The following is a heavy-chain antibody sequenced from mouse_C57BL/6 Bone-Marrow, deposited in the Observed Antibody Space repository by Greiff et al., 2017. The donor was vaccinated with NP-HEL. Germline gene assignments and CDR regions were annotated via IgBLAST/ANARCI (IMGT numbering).Heavy chain of an antibody. CDR2: IYPGSGST. D-gene: IGHD1-1*01. V-gene: IGHV1-55*01. Sequence: VQLQQPGAELVKPGASVKMSCKASGYTFTSYWITWVKQRPGQGLEWIGDIYPGSGSTNYNEKFKSKATLTVDTSSSTAYMQLSSLTSEDSAVYFCARACITTVVADWYFDVWGKGTTVTVSS. J-gene: IGHJ1*03. CDR1: GYTFTSYW. CDR3: ARACITTVVADWYFDV.